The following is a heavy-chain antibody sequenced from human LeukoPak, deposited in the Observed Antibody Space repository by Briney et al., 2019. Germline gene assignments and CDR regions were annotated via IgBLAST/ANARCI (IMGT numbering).Heavy chain of an antibody. CDR1: GGSISSYY. J-gene: IGHJ4*02. V-gene: IGHV4-59*01. Sequence: SETLSLTCTVSGGSISSYYWSWIRQPPGKGLEWIEYIYYSGSTNYNPSLKSRVTISVDTSKNQFSLKLSSVTAADTAVYYCARGPSSGSYFLDYWGQGTLVTVSS. D-gene: IGHD1-26*01. CDR3: ARGPSSGSYFLDY. CDR2: IYYSGST.